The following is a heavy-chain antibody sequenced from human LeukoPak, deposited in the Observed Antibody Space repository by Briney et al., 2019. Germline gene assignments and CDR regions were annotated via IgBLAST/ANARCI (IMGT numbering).Heavy chain of an antibody. CDR1: NGSISNYY. CDR3: VRGYYYDSSGYWVRAFDI. V-gene: IGHV4-59*12. Sequence: SETLSLTCTVSNGSISNYYWSWIRQPPGKGLEWIGYMYHSGTTHYNPSLKSRVTISVDRSKNQFSLKLSSVTAADTAVYYCVRGYYYDSSGYWVRAFDIWGQGTMVTVSS. D-gene: IGHD3-22*01. CDR2: MYHSGTT. J-gene: IGHJ3*02.